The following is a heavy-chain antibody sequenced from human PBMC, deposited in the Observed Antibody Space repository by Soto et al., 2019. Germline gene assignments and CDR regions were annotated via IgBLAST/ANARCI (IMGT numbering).Heavy chain of an antibody. V-gene: IGHV4-59*01. CDR2: IYYSGST. J-gene: IGHJ4*02. CDR1: GASISSYY. D-gene: IGHD6-19*01. CDR3: ARGAQWLPVDY. Sequence: SETLSLTCTVSGASISSYYWSWIRQPPGKGLEWIGYIYYSGSTNYNPSLKSRVTISLDTSKNQFSLRLSSVIAADTAVYYCARGAQWLPVDYWGQGTLVTVSS.